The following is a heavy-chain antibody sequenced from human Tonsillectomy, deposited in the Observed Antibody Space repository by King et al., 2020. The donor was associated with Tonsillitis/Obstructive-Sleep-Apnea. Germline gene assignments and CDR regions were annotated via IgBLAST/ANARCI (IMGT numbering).Heavy chain of an antibody. V-gene: IGHV3-64D*06. D-gene: IGHD3/OR15-3a*01. CDR2: ISSDGGTT. Sequence: VQLVESGGGLAQPGGSLRLSCSASGFSFSSYTMHWVRQAPGKGLEYVSAISSDGGTTYYADSVKGRFTISRDNSKNTLYLQMSSLRAEDTAVYYCVKDLVDDFWTGYSFDYWGQGTLVTVSS. CDR3: VKDLVDDFWTGYSFDY. J-gene: IGHJ4*02. CDR1: GFSFSSYT.